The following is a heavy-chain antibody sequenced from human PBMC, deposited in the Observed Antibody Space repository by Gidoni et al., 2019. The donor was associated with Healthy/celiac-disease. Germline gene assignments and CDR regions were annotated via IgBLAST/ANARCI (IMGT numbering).Heavy chain of an antibody. J-gene: IGHJ4*02. Sequence: QLQLQESGPGLVKPSETLSLTCTVSGGSISSSSYYWGWIRQPPGKGLEWIGSIYYSGSTYYNPSLKSRVTISVDTSKNQFSLKLSSVTAADTAVYYCASPLITMIDPVDYYFDYWGQGTLVTVSS. CDR3: ASPLITMIDPVDYYFDY. D-gene: IGHD3-22*01. CDR2: IYYSGST. V-gene: IGHV4-39*01. CDR1: GGSISSSSYY.